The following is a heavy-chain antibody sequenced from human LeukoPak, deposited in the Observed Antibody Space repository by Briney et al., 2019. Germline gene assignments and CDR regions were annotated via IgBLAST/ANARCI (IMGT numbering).Heavy chain of an antibody. CDR2: SNPNSGGT. V-gene: IGHV1-2*02. CDR3: ARELGYCSSTSCSLFGY. Sequence: ASVKVSCKASSYTLTSYGISWVRQAPGRGLEWMGWSNPNSGGTNYAQKFQGRVTMTRDTSISTAYMELSRLRSDYTAVYYCARELGYCSSTSCSLFGYWGQGTLVTVSS. J-gene: IGHJ4*02. CDR1: SYTLTSYG. D-gene: IGHD2-2*01.